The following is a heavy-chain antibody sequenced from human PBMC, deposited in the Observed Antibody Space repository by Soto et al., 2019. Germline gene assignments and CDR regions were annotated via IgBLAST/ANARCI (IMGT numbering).Heavy chain of an antibody. CDR2: IFSNDEK. Sequence: QVTLKESGPVLVKPTETLTLTCTVSGFSLSNARMGVSWIRQPPGKALEWLAHIFSNDEKSYSTSLKSRLTISKDTSKSQVVLTMTNMDPVDTATYYYARVRFWSGYYKDYYYYYMDVWGKGTTVTVSS. D-gene: IGHD3-3*01. J-gene: IGHJ6*03. CDR3: ARVRFWSGYYKDYYYYYMDV. CDR1: GFSLSNARMG. V-gene: IGHV2-26*01.